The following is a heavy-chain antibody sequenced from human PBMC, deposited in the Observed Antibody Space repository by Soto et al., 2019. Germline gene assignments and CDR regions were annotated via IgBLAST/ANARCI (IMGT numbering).Heavy chain of an antibody. CDR3: ARGRQLRDQYFDY. CDR1: GGSFSGYY. CDR2: INHSGST. Sequence: SETLSLTCAVYGGSFSGYYWSWIRQPPGKGLEWIGEINHSGSTNYNPSLKSRVTISVDTSKNQFSLKLSSVTAADTAVYYCARGRQLRDQYFDYWGQGTLVTVSS. V-gene: IGHV4-34*01. J-gene: IGHJ4*02. D-gene: IGHD6-6*01.